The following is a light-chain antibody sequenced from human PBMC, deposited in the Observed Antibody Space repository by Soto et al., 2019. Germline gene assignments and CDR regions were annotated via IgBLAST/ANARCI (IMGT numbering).Light chain of an antibody. Sequence: IVMTHSPATLSVSPWEGATLSCRASQSVSSKLAWYQQKPGQAPRLLIYGASTRATGIPARFSGSGSGTDFTLIISSLQSEDSAVYYCQQYNSWLWKFGQGTKVDIK. CDR2: GAS. CDR1: QSVSSK. J-gene: IGKJ1*01. CDR3: QQYNSWLWK. V-gene: IGKV3-15*01.